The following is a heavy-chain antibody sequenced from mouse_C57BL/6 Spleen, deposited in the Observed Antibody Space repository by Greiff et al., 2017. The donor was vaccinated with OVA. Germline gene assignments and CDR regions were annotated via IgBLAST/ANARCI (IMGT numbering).Heavy chain of an antibody. V-gene: IGHV1-69*01. D-gene: IGHD1-1*01. J-gene: IGHJ2*01. Sequence: QVQLQQPGAELVMPGASVKLSCKASGYTFTSYWMHWVKQRPGQGLEWIGEIDPSASYTNYNQKFKGKSTLTVDKSSSTAYMQLSSLTSEDSAVYYCARSYYGSSLDYWGQGTTLTVSS. CDR1: GYTFTSYW. CDR3: ARSYYGSSLDY. CDR2: IDPSASYT.